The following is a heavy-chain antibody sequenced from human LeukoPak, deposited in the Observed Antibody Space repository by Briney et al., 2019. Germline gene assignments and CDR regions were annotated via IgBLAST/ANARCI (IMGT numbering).Heavy chain of an antibody. V-gene: IGHV4-59*01. Sequence: SETLSLTCTVSGGSISIFYWSWIRQPPGKGLEWIGDIYYSGTTNYNPSLKSRVTISLDTSKDQFSLRLSSVTAADTAVYYCARIDAVAATPTSFDYWGQGTLVTVSS. CDR2: IYYSGTT. CDR1: GGSISIFY. CDR3: ARIDAVAATPTSFDY. D-gene: IGHD6-19*01. J-gene: IGHJ4*02.